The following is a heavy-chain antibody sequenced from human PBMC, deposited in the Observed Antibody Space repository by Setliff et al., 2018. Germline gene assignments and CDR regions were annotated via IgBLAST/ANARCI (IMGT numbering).Heavy chain of an antibody. CDR2: TNLVDGET. V-gene: IGHV1-2*02. Sequence: ASVKVSCKASGFPFTGYSIHWVRQAPGQGLEWVGWTNLVDGETRYARKFQGRVTMTRDTSITTAYMEISSLTSDDTAVYYCARDLFSSSWYDHWGQGTQVTVSS. CDR1: GFPFTGYS. CDR3: ARDLFSSSWYDH. J-gene: IGHJ5*02. D-gene: IGHD6-19*01.